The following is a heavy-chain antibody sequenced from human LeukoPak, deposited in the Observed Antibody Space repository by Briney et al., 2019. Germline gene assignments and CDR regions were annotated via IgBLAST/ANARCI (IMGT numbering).Heavy chain of an antibody. CDR3: ASGYSSSRATFDY. CDR2: IKPDGSEK. V-gene: IGHV3-7*01. J-gene: IGHJ4*02. Sequence: GGSLRLSCAASGFTFSTYWMTWVRQAPGKGLEWVANIKPDGSEKYYVDSVKGRFTISRDNAKNSLYLQMNSLRAEDTAVYYCASGYSSSRATFDYWGQGTLVTVSS. D-gene: IGHD6-13*01. CDR1: GFTFSTYW.